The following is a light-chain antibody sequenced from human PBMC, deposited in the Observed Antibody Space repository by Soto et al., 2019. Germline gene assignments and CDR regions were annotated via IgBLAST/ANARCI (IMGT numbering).Light chain of an antibody. CDR2: AAS. J-gene: IGKJ2*01. Sequence: EIVLTQSPGTLSLSPGEGGTLSCRASQSLSSSYLAWYQQKPGQSPSLLIYAASSRATGIPDRFSGSGSGTDFTLTISRLEPEDFAVYYCQLYGGSHMFSFGQGTKLEIK. CDR1: QSLSSSY. CDR3: QLYGGSHMFS. V-gene: IGKV3-20*01.